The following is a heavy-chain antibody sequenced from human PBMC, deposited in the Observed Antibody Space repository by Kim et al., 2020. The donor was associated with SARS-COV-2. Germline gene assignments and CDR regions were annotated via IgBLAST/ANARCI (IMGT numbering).Heavy chain of an antibody. CDR2: IIPIFGTA. Sequence: SVKVSCKASGGTFSSYAISWVRQAPGQGLEWMGGIIPIFGTANYAQKFQGRVTITADESTSTAYMELSSLRSEDTAVYYCATSNSRGLRILRYDYWGQGTLVTVSS. J-gene: IGHJ4*02. CDR1: GGTFSSYA. V-gene: IGHV1-69*13. CDR3: ATSNSRGLRILRYDY. D-gene: IGHD4-17*01.